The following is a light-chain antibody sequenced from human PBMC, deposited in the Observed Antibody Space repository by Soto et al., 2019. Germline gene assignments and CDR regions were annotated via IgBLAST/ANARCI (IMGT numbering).Light chain of an antibody. J-gene: IGLJ3*02. CDR1: STNIGAGYG. Sequence: QSVLTQPPSVSGAPGQRVSISCTGSSTNIGAGYGVHWYQQRPGTAPKLLIVGNTIRPSGVSNRFSGSKSGNTASLTISGLQAEDEADYYCSSYTSSSLVFGGGTKLTVL. CDR2: GNT. V-gene: IGLV1-40*01. CDR3: SSYTSSSLV.